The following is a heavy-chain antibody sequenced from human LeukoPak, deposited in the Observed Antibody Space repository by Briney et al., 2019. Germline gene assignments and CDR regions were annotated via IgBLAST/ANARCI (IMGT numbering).Heavy chain of an antibody. V-gene: IGHV3-33*01. CDR1: GFIFSTYG. CDR3: ARIIPAH. CDR2: VWSGGNNK. J-gene: IGHJ3*01. Sequence: PGGSLRLSCAASGFIFSTYGMHWVRQAPGKGLEWVAVVWSGGNNKYYSDSVKGRFTISRDNSKNTLYLEMNSLRAEDTAVYYCARIIPAHWGQGTMVTVSS. D-gene: IGHD2-15*01.